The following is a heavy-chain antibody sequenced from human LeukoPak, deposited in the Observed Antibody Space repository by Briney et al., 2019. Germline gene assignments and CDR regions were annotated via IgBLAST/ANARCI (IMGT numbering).Heavy chain of an antibody. Sequence: GGSLGLSCAASGFTFSSHGIHWVRQAPGKGLEWVAFIRYDGSSKYNADSVKGRFTISRDNSKNTVYLQMSSPRAEDTAVYYCAKDMGGLLAKHYLDYWGQGTLITVSS. CDR3: AKDMGGLLAKHYLDY. CDR2: IRYDGSSK. D-gene: IGHD1-26*01. V-gene: IGHV3-30*02. J-gene: IGHJ4*02. CDR1: GFTFSSHG.